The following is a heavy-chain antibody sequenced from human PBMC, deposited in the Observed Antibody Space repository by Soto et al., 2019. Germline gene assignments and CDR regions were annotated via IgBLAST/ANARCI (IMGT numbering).Heavy chain of an antibody. Sequence: SVKVSCKASGGTFRIYAISWVRQAPGQGLEWMGGIIPTFGTPNYEQKSQGRVTITADESTSTVYMEVRSLRPEDTAVYYCAREAVNGNSSSFDYWGKGTLVTVSS. V-gene: IGHV1-69*13. CDR3: AREAVNGNSSSFDY. D-gene: IGHD2-8*01. CDR1: GGTFRIYA. CDR2: IIPTFGTP. J-gene: IGHJ4*02.